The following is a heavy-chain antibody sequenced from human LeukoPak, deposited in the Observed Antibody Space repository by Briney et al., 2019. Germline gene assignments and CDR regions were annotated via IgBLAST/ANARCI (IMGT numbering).Heavy chain of an antibody. V-gene: IGHV3-48*02. CDR3: ARNRGSWATDY. D-gene: IGHD6-13*01. CDR1: GFXFSSCT. J-gene: IGHJ4*02. Sequence: GGSLRLSCAASGFXFSSCTVNWVRQAPGKGLEWVSYISSSSSIIYYADSVKGRFTISRDNAKSSLYLHMNSLRDEDTAVYYCARNRGSWATDYWGQGTLVTVSS. CDR2: ISSSSSII.